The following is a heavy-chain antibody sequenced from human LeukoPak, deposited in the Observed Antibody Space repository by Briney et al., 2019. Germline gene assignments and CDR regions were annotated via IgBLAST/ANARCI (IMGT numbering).Heavy chain of an antibody. V-gene: IGHV1-24*01. CDR1: GYTLTELS. CDR3: AARGLRWLQLRLFDY. D-gene: IGHD5-24*01. J-gene: IGHJ4*02. CDR2: FDPEDGET. Sequence: ASVKVSCKVSGYTLTELSRHWVRQAPGKGLEWMGGFDPEDGETIYAQKFQGRVTMTEDTSTDTAYMELSSLRSEDTAVYYCAARGLRWLQLRLFDYWGQGTLVTVSS.